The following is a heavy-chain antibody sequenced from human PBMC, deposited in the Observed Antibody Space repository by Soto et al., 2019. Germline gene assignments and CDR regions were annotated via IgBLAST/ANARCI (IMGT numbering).Heavy chain of an antibody. CDR3: ARAACGGSCYSEISDYYYYYMDV. Sequence: QVQLVQSGAEVKKPGASVKVSCKASGYTFTSYDINWVRQATGQGLEWMGWMNPNSGNTGYAQKFQGRVTMTRNTSISTAYMELSSLRSEDTAVYYCARAACGGSCYSEISDYYYYYMDVWSKGTTVTVSS. J-gene: IGHJ6*03. CDR1: GYTFTSYD. V-gene: IGHV1-8*01. D-gene: IGHD2-15*01. CDR2: MNPNSGNT.